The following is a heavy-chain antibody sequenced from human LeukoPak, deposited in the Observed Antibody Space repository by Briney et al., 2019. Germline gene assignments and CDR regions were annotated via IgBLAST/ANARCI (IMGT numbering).Heavy chain of an antibody. CDR2: IYSGGST. J-gene: IGHJ5*02. V-gene: IGHV3-66*01. CDR3: ARDLYGSGSYRWFDP. Sequence: PGGSLRLSCAASGFTVSSNYMSWVRLAPGKGLEWVSVIYSGGSTYYADSVKGRFTISRDNSKNALYLQMNSLRAEDTAVYYCARDLYGSGSYRWFDPWGQGTLVTVSS. D-gene: IGHD3-10*01. CDR1: GFTVSSNY.